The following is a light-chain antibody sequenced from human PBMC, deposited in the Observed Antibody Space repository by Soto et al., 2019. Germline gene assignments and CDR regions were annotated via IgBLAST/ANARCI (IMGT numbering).Light chain of an antibody. J-gene: IGKJ5*01. V-gene: IGKV3-20*01. Sequence: DIVMTQSPDSLSVSPGERATLSCRASQSVSSNLAWYQQKPGQAPRLLIYGASSRATGIPDRFSGSGSGTDFTLTISRLEPEDFAVYYCQQYGSSPITFGQGTRLEI. CDR1: QSVSSN. CDR3: QQYGSSPIT. CDR2: GAS.